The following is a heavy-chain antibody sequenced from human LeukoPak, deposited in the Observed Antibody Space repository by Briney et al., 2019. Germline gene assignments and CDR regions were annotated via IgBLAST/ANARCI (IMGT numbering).Heavy chain of an antibody. CDR2: IHTSGST. J-gene: IGHJ4*02. V-gene: IGHV4-4*07. CDR3: ARDPEGHGYYFDY. D-gene: IGHD3-3*01. CDR1: GGSTSNYF. Sequence: SETLSLTCTVSGGSTSNYFCTWLRQSAGKGLEWIGRIHTSGSTNYNPSLKSRVSMSVDASKNQFSLKLSSVTAADTAVYYCARDPEGHGYYFDYWGQGALVTVSS.